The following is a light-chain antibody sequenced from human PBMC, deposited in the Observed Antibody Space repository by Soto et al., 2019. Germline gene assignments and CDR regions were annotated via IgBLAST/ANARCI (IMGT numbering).Light chain of an antibody. J-gene: IGKJ1*01. CDR2: AAS. V-gene: IGKV1-17*01. Sequence: IHRTDPRSYLTASVGHGVTIACRASQGIKNDLAWYQQKPGKAPKLLIYAASSFHSGVPSRFSGSGSGTEFTLTISSLQPDDFATYYCQHYNSYSEAFGQGTKVDNK. CDR1: QGIKND. CDR3: QHYNSYSEA.